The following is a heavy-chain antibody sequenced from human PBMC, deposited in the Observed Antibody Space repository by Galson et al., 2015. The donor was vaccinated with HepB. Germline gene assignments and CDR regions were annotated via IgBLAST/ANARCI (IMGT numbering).Heavy chain of an antibody. CDR3: AKNGGSYSFDY. CDR1: GASISSYY. CDR2: ITYSGTT. J-gene: IGHJ4*02. V-gene: IGHV4-59*01. D-gene: IGHD1-26*01. Sequence: ETLSLTCTVSGASISSYYWSWIRRPPGKGLEWIGYITYSGTTNYNSSLESRVTISLDPSKNHFSLKLSSVTAADTAVYYCAKNGGSYSFDYWGQGTLVTASS.